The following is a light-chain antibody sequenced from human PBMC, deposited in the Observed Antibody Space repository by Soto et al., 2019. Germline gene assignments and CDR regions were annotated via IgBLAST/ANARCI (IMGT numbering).Light chain of an antibody. CDR3: QQYGSTPRFT. J-gene: IGKJ3*01. CDR1: QSISSN. V-gene: IGKV3-15*01. CDR2: DAS. Sequence: EVVMTQSPATLSVSPGERATLSCRASQSISSNLAWYQQKPGQPPRLLIYDASTRATGVPARFSGSGSGTDFTLTISRLEPEDFAVYYCQQYGSTPRFTFGPGTNVDN.